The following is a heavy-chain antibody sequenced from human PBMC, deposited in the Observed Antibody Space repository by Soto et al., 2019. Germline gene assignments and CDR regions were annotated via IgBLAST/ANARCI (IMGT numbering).Heavy chain of an antibody. Sequence: SETLSLTCTVSGGSISSSSNYWGWIRQPPGKDLEWIGTIYYSGRTYYNPSLKSRVTISVDTSKNQFSLKLTSVTAADTAVYYCARQETTPSPGYFYGMDIWGQGTTVT. D-gene: IGHD6-6*01. V-gene: IGHV4-39*01. CDR2: IYYSGRT. CDR1: GGSISSSSNY. J-gene: IGHJ6*02. CDR3: ARQETTPSPGYFYGMDI.